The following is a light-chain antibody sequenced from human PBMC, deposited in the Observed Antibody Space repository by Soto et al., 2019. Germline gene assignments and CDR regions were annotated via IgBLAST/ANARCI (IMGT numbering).Light chain of an antibody. J-gene: IGKJ2*01. CDR2: GAS. Sequence: EIVLTQSPGTLSLSPGERATLSCRASQSVSSSYLAWYQQKPGQAPRLLIYGASSRATGTPERFSGSGSGTDFTLTISSLEPEHFAVYYCQQYGSSLYTFGQGTKLEIK. CDR1: QSVSSSY. V-gene: IGKV3-20*01. CDR3: QQYGSSLYT.